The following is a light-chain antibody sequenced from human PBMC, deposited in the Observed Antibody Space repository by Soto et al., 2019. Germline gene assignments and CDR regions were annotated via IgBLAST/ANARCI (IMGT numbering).Light chain of an antibody. CDR3: QQYDTLPLT. CDR1: QDISNY. Sequence: DIQMTQSPSSLSASVGDRVTITCQASQDISNYLNWYQQKLGQAPKLLIYAASNLETGVPSRFSGSGSGEDFNFTISRLQPEDFATYYCQQYDTLPLTFGGGTRVEIK. CDR2: AAS. V-gene: IGKV1-33*01. J-gene: IGKJ4*01.